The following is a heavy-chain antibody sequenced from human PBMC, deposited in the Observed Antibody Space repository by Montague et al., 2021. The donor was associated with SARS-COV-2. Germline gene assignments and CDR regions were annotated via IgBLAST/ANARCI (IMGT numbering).Heavy chain of an antibody. J-gene: IGHJ6*02. CDR2: MYYSGST. Sequence: SETPSLICTVSGGSISSSNYYWGWIRQPPGKGLEWIGNMYYSGSTYYNPSLKSRVTISIDTSKNQFSLKLSSVTAADTAVYYCARDDIVLQGVTKGMDVWGQGTTVTVSS. CDR3: ARDDIVLQGVTKGMDV. V-gene: IGHV4-39*07. CDR1: GGSISSSNYY. D-gene: IGHD3-10*01.